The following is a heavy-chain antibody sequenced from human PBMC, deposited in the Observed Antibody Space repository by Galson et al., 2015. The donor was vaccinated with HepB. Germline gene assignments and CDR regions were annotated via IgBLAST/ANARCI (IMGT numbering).Heavy chain of an antibody. V-gene: IGHV4-61*08. CDR3: ARGPAGYNSGLYEFNFFDI. D-gene: IGHD6-19*01. J-gene: IGHJ4*02. CDR2: IYNSGNI. CDR1: GGSVSSAGYY. Sequence: QVQLQESGPGLVKPSETLSLTCTVSGGSVSSAGYYCSWIRQPPGKGLEWIGYIYNSGNINYNPSLKSRVTISVDTSENQFSLKLSSVTAAYTAGYYCARGPAGYNSGLYEFNFFDIWGQGTLVTVSS.